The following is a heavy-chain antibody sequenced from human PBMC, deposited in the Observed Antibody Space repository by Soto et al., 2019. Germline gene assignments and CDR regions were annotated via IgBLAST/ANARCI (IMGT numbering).Heavy chain of an antibody. D-gene: IGHD4-17*01. CDR1: GFTCDDYA. J-gene: IGHJ6*03. CDR2: ISWNSGSI. Sequence: EVQLVESGGGLVQPGRSLRLSCAASGFTCDDYAMHWVRQAPGKGLEWVSGISWNSGSIGYADSVKGRFTISRDNAKNSLNLQMNSLRAEDTALYYCAKDTSMTVDYMDFWGKGTTVTVSS. V-gene: IGHV3-9*01. CDR3: AKDTSMTVDYMDF.